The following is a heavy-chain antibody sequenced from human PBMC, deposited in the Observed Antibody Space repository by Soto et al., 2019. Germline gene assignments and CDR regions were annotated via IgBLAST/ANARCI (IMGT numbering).Heavy chain of an antibody. D-gene: IGHD3-16*01. J-gene: IGHJ4*02. Sequence: QVQLVQSGAEVKKHASSVKVSCKASGGTFSSYSINWVRQAPGQGLEWMAEIIPIFGTANYAQKFQARVTLTADASTSTAYMELRSLRSEDTAVYYCAGDGWRHSGGIAYWGPGTLVNVPS. V-gene: IGHV1-69*01. CDR3: AGDGWRHSGGIAY. CDR2: IIPIFGTA. CDR1: GGTFSSYS.